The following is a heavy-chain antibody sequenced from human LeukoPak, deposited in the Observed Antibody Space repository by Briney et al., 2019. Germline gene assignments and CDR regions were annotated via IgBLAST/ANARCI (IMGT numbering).Heavy chain of an antibody. D-gene: IGHD5-18*01. CDR1: GGSISNNHYY. Sequence: PSQTLSLTCTVSGGSISNNHYYWTWIRQPPGKGLEWIGYIYHSGSTYYNPSLKSRVTISVDKSKNQFSLKLTSVIAADTAVYYCVESGNRGYSYGYSAFDIWGQGTTVTVSS. J-gene: IGHJ3*02. V-gene: IGHV4-30-2*05. CDR3: VESGNRGYSYGYSAFDI. CDR2: IYHSGST.